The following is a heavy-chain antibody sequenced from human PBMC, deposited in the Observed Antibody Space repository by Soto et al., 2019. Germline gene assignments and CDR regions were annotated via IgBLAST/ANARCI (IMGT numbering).Heavy chain of an antibody. CDR1: GFTFSSYG. Sequence: QVQLVESGGGVVQPGRSLRLSCAASGFTFSSYGMHWVRQAPGKGLEWVAVIWYDGSNKYYADSVKGRFTISRDNSKNTLYLQMNSLRAEDTAVYYCARDRIVLVPAANNWFDPWGQGTLVTVSS. D-gene: IGHD2-2*01. CDR2: IWYDGSNK. V-gene: IGHV3-33*01. J-gene: IGHJ5*02. CDR3: ARDRIVLVPAANNWFDP.